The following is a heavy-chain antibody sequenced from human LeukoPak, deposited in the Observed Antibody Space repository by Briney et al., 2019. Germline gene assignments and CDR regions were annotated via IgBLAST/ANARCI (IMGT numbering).Heavy chain of an antibody. CDR1: GGSISSYY. J-gene: IGHJ5*02. D-gene: IGHD3-22*01. CDR3: ARRFYYDSSGYFNWFDP. CDR2: IYYSGST. V-gene: IGHV4-59*08. Sequence: SETLSLTCTVSGGSISSYYWSWIRQPPGKGLGWIGYIYYSGSTYYNPSLKSRVTISVDTSKNQFSLKLSSVTAADTAVYYCARRFYYDSSGYFNWFDPWGQGTLVTVSS.